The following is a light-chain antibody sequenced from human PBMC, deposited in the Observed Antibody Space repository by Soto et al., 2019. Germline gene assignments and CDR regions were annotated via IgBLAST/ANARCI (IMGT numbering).Light chain of an antibody. V-gene: IGKV3-20*01. J-gene: IGKJ4*01. CDR2: GAS. Sequence: EIVLTQSPGTLSLSPGERATLSCRASQSVRSGYLAWYQQKPGQAPRLLIYGASSRATGVPDRFSGSGSGTDFTLTISRLEPEDLAVYYCQQYGSSPLTFGGGTKVEIK. CDR1: QSVRSGY. CDR3: QQYGSSPLT.